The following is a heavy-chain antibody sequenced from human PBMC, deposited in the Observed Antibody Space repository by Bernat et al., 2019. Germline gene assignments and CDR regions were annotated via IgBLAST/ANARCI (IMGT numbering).Heavy chain of an antibody. CDR2: ISYDGSNK. CDR1: GFTFSSYG. D-gene: IGHD5-24*01. Sequence: QVQLVESGGGVVQPGRSLRLSCAASGFTFSSYGMHWVRQAPGKGLEWVAVISYDGSNKYYADTVKGRFTISRDNSKNTLYLKMNSLRAEDTAVYYCAKDYVGVGDGYINDAFDIWGQGTMVTVSS. J-gene: IGHJ3*02. CDR3: AKDYVGVGDGYINDAFDI. V-gene: IGHV3-30*18.